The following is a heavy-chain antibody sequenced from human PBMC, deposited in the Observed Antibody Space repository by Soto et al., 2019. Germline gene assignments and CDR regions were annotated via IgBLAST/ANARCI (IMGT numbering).Heavy chain of an antibody. CDR1: GFTFSSYG. CDR2: IWYDGSNK. J-gene: IGHJ6*02. D-gene: IGHD2-2*02. V-gene: IGHV3-33*01. Sequence: PGGSLRLSCAASGFTFSSYGMHWVRQAPGKGLEWVAVIWYDGSNKYYADSVKGRSTISRDNSKNTLYLQMNSLRAEDTAVYYCAREERCSSTSCYTRMWGNYYYGMDVWGQGTTVTV. CDR3: AREERCSSTSCYTRMWGNYYYGMDV.